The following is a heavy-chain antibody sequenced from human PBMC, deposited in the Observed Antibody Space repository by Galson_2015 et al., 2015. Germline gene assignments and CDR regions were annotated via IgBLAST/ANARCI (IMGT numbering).Heavy chain of an antibody. CDR2: ISSGGNI. Sequence: SLRLSCAASGFTFSTYVMTWVRQAPGKGLELVSTISSGGNIYYADSVKGRFTISRDNSKNTLYLQMNSLRAEDTAVYYCAKGNWLDFWGQGTLVTVSS. V-gene: IGHV3-23*01. CDR3: AKGNWLDF. D-gene: IGHD1-1*01. J-gene: IGHJ4*02. CDR1: GFTFSTYV.